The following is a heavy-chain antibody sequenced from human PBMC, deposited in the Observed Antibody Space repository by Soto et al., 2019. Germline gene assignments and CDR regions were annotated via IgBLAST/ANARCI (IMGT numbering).Heavy chain of an antibody. CDR3: ARGVGSSPPQY. D-gene: IGHD1-26*01. Sequence: ASETLSLTCTISGGSISVYYWSWIRQTPRQGLEWIGYIYASGSPYYNPSLRSRVTISTDTSKNQISLKLTSPTAADTAVYYCARGVGSSPPQYWGRGTLVTVSS. CDR2: IYASGSP. V-gene: IGHV4-59*01. CDR1: GGSISVYY. J-gene: IGHJ4*02.